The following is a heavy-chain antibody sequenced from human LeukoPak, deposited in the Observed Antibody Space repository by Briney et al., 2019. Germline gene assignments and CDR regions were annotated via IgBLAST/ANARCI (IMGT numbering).Heavy chain of an antibody. Sequence: GGSLRLSCAASGFTFTNAWMNWVRQAPGKGLEWGGRIKSRADGETIDYAAPVIGRFTMSRYDSKNTLFLQMNSLETEDEAIYYCTTAPLNPRSYEIEYWGQGTLVTVSS. J-gene: IGHJ4*02. CDR2: IKSRADGETI. D-gene: IGHD1-26*01. CDR3: TTAPLNPRSYEIEY. V-gene: IGHV3-15*07. CDR1: GFTFTNAW.